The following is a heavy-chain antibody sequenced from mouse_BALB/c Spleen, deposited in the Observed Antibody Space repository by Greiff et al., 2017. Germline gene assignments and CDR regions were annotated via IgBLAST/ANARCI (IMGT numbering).Heavy chain of an antibody. V-gene: IGHV1-9*01. J-gene: IGHJ1*01. Sequence: SGAELMKPGASVKISCKATGYTFSSYWIEWVKQRPGHGLEWIGEILPGSGSTNYNEKFKGKATFTADTSSNTAYMQLSSLTSEDSAVYYCARGGKWGYFDVWGAGTTVTVSS. CDR2: ILPGSGST. CDR3: ARGGKWGYFDV. CDR1: GYTFSSYW.